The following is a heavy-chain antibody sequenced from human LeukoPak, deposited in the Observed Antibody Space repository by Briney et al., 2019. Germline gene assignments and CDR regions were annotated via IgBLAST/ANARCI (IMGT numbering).Heavy chain of an antibody. CDR2: IYHSGST. CDR1: GGSFSGYY. Sequence: SETLSLTCAVYGGSFSGYYWSWIRQPPGKGLEWIGYIYHSGSTYYNPSLKSRVTISVDRSKNQFSLKLSSVTAADTAVYYCARVVVPAAKNAFDIWGQGTMVTVSS. CDR3: ARVVVPAAKNAFDI. D-gene: IGHD2-2*01. J-gene: IGHJ3*02. V-gene: IGHV4-30-2*01.